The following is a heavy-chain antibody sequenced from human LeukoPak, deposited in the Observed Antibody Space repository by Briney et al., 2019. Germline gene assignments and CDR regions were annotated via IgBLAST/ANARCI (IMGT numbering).Heavy chain of an antibody. CDR3: ARDRGVRYYDSSGYSLDS. CDR2: INPNSGGT. CDR1: GYTFTGYY. D-gene: IGHD3-22*01. V-gene: IGHV1-2*02. Sequence: GASVKVSCTASGYTFTGYYMHWVRQAPGQGLEWMGWINPNSGGTNYAQKFQGRVTMTRDTSTSTAYMELSRLRSDDTAVYYCARDRGVRYYDSSGYSLDSWGQGTLVTVSS. J-gene: IGHJ4*02.